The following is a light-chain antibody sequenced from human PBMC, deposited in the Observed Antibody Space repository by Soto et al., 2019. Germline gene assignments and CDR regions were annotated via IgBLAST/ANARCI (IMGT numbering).Light chain of an antibody. J-gene: IGLJ3*02. CDR3: CSFAGSPWV. V-gene: IGLV2-23*02. Sequence: QSVLTQPASVSGSPGQSITISCSGTGSDVGSYNLVSWYKHHPGKAPKLIIYQVTKRPSGVSNRFSGSKSGNTASLTISGPQSADAADYYCCSFAGSPWVFGGGTKLTVL. CDR1: GSDVGSYNL. CDR2: QVT.